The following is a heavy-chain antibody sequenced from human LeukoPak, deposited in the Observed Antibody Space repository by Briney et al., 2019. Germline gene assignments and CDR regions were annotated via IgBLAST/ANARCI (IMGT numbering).Heavy chain of an antibody. D-gene: IGHD6-19*01. Sequence: GGSLRLSCSASGFTFGDFTMSWFRQSPGQGLEWVGFIRSKVYGGAPEHAASVAARFTISRDDSTSIAYQQMNTVKAEDTAVYYCARGSGRYVMVDWWGQGTLVTVSS. CDR3: ARGSGRYVMVDW. CDR2: IRSKVYGGAP. V-gene: IGHV3-49*03. CDR1: GFTFGDFT. J-gene: IGHJ4*02.